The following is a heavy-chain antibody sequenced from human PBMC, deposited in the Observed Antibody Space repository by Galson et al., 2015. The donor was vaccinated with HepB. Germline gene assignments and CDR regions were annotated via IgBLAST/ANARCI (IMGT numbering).Heavy chain of an antibody. CDR1: GGSISSYY. CDR3: ARDQGSSPDAFDI. Sequence: SETLSLTCTVSGGSISSYYWSWIRQPPGKGLEWIGYIYYSGSTNYNPSLKSRVTISVDTSKNQFSLKLSSVTAADTVVYYCARDQGSSPDAFDIWGQGTMVTVSS. J-gene: IGHJ3*02. CDR2: IYYSGST. V-gene: IGHV4-59*01.